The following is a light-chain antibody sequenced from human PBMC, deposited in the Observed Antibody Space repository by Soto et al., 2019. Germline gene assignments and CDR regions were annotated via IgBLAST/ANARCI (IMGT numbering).Light chain of an antibody. CDR2: AAS. V-gene: IGKV1-39*01. Sequence: DIQMTQSPSSLSASVGDRFSITCLASQSISTHLNWYQQKPAKAPKVPIYAASNLQSGVPPRFSGSGSGTDFTLTISSLKHEDVPTYYCQQSYRTPITFGQGTRL. J-gene: IGKJ5*01. CDR3: QQSYRTPIT. CDR1: QSISTH.